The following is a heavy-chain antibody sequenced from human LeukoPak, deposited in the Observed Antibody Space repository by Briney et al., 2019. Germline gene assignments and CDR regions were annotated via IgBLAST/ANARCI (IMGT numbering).Heavy chain of an antibody. CDR1: GYTFINYY. CDR2: ITTYNGKT. D-gene: IGHD1-1*01. Sequence: ASVKVSCKASGYTFINYYMHWVRQAPGQGLEWMGRITTYNGKTNYGKKFQGRVTMTTDTSTNTVFMELRSLRSDDTAVYYCARDLRGNVHFDYWGQGTLVTVSS. J-gene: IGHJ4*02. V-gene: IGHV1-18*04. CDR3: ARDLRGNVHFDY.